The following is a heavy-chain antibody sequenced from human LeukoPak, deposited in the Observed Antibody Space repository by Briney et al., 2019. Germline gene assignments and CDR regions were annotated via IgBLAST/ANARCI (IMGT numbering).Heavy chain of an antibody. CDR2: ISGSGGST. CDR1: GFTFSNYA. J-gene: IGHJ4*02. V-gene: IGHV3-23*01. D-gene: IGHD2-15*01. Sequence: GGSLRLSCAASGFTFSNYAMRWVRQAPGKGLEWVSAISGSGGSTYYADSVKGRFTFSRDNSKNTLYLQMNSLRAEDTAVYYCAKDIVVEAANGGTFDYWGQGTLVTVSS. CDR3: AKDIVVEAANGGTFDY.